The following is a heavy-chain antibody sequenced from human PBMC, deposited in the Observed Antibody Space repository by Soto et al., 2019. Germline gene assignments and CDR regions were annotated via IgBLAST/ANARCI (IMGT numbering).Heavy chain of an antibody. CDR1: GYTFTSYG. V-gene: IGHV1-18*01. Sequence: ASVKVSCKASGYTFTSYGISWGRQAPGQGLEWMGWISAYNGNTNYAQTLQGRVTMTTDTSTSTAYMELRSLRSDDTAVYYCARATPICSGGSCYGFFEFDYWGQGTLVTVSS. D-gene: IGHD2-15*01. CDR3: ARATPICSGGSCYGFFEFDY. CDR2: ISAYNGNT. J-gene: IGHJ4*02.